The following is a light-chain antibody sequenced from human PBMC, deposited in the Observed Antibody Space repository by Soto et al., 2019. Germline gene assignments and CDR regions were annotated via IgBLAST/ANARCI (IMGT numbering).Light chain of an antibody. J-gene: IGLJ1*01. V-gene: IGLV2-14*01. Sequence: QSALTQPASVSGSPGQSITISCTGTRSDVGGYNYVSWYQQHPGKAPTLMLYDVSNRPSGVSNRFSGSKSGNTASLTISGLQAEDEADYYCSSYTSSSAYVFGTGPKLTVL. CDR2: DVS. CDR3: SSYTSSSAYV. CDR1: RSDVGGYNY.